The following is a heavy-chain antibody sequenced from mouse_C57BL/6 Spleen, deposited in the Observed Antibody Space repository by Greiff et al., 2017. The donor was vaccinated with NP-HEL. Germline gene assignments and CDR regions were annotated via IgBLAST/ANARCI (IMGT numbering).Heavy chain of an antibody. CDR3: ARYYYGSSYYFDY. CDR1: GYNFTNYW. V-gene: IGHV1-63*01. J-gene: IGHJ2*01. D-gene: IGHD1-1*01. CDR2: IYPGGGYT. Sequence: QVQLQQSGAELVRPGTSVKMSCKASGYNFTNYWIGWAKKRPGHGLEWIGDIYPGGGYTNYTDKIKGRVTMTADKSSSTAYMQFSSLTSEDSAIYYCARYYYGSSYYFDYWGQGTTLTVSS.